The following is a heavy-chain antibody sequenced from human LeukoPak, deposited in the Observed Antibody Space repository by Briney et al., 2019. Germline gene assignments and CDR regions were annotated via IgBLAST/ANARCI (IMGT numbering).Heavy chain of an antibody. V-gene: IGHV3-23*01. Sequence: GGSLRLSCVASGXPFRSYAMTWVRQTPGKGLESVSVITDDEDTYYADSVKGRFTISRDNSQNTVFLQMNSLRVEDTAVYYCAKVDYWSPENYFDSWGQGTLVTVSS. J-gene: IGHJ4*02. D-gene: IGHD1-1*01. CDR3: AKVDYWSPENYFDS. CDR2: ITDDEDT. CDR1: GXPFRSYA.